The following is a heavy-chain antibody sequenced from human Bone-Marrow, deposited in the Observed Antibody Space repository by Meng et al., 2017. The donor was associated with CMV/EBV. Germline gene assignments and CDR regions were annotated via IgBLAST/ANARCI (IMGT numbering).Heavy chain of an antibody. V-gene: IGHV4-59*01. Sequence: SEPLSLTCNVSGGSISSYYWSWIRQPPGKGLEWIGFMNSGGSANYNASLRSRVTISVDMSRNQFSLRLSSVTAADTAVYYCARAGLQHKNDYWGQGTLVTVSS. D-gene: IGHD4-11*01. CDR3: ARAGLQHKNDY. CDR1: GGSISSYY. CDR2: MNSGGSA. J-gene: IGHJ4*02.